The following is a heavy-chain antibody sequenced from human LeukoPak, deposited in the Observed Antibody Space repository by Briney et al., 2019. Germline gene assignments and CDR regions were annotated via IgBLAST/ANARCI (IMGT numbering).Heavy chain of an antibody. D-gene: IGHD2-15*01. J-gene: IGHJ5*02. CDR1: NGSISSTNW. CDR2: IYHSGTT. Sequence: PSETLSRTCAVSNGSISSTNWWSWVRQSPGKGLEYIGEIYHSGTTNYNPSLKSRVTISLDKSKNHFSLKLTSVTAADTAVYYCVRVVVVSATLKDWFDPWGQGILVTVSS. V-gene: IGHV4-4*02. CDR3: VRVVVVSATLKDWFDP.